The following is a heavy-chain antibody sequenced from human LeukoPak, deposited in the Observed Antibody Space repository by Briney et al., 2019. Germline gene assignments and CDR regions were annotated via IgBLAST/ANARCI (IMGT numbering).Heavy chain of an antibody. J-gene: IGHJ4*02. D-gene: IGHD6-19*01. CDR2: TYYRSKWYN. CDR3: ARDPRVSAGWQFDY. Sequence: SQTLSLTCAISGDSVSSSSAAWNWIRQSPSRGLEWLGKTYYRSKWYNDSAVSVTSRITISPDTSKNQFSLQLNSVTPEDTAVYYCARDPRVSAGWQFDYWGQGTLVTVSS. CDR1: GDSVSSSSAA. V-gene: IGHV6-1*01.